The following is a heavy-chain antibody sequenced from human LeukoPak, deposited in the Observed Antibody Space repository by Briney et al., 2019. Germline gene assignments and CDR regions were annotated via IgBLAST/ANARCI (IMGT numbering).Heavy chain of an antibody. Sequence: ASVKVSCKASGYTFTSYGISWVRQAPGQGLEWMGWISAYNGNTNHAQKLQGRVTITRNTSISTAYMELSSLRSEDTAVYYCARAVGCTSCYEYYMDVWGKGTTVTVSS. CDR3: ARAVGCTSCYEYYMDV. V-gene: IGHV1-18*01. J-gene: IGHJ6*03. D-gene: IGHD2-2*01. CDR1: GYTFTSYG. CDR2: ISAYNGNT.